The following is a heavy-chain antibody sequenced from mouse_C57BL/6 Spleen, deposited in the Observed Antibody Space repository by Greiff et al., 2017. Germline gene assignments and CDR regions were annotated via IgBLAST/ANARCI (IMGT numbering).Heavy chain of an antibody. CDR1: GFTFSNYW. CDR2: IRLKSDNYAT. J-gene: IGHJ3*01. D-gene: IGHD2-3*01. Sequence: EVKVEESGGGLVQPGGSMKLSCVASGFTFSNYWMNWVRQSPEKGLEWVAQIRLKSDNYATHYAESVKGRFTISRDDSKSSVYLQMNNLRAEDTGIYYCTGDDGRGFAYWGQGTLVTVSA. CDR3: TGDDGRGFAY. V-gene: IGHV6-3*01.